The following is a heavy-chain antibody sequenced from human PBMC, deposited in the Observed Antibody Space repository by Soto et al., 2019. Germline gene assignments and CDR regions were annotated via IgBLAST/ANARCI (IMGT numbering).Heavy chain of an antibody. V-gene: IGHV1-3*01. CDR2: INAGNGNT. CDR3: ARVVEPYDSHPPFQH. D-gene: IGHD3-3*01. J-gene: IGHJ1*01. Sequence: ASVKVSCKASGYTFTSYAMHWVRQAPGQRLEWMGWINAGNGNTKYSQKFQGRVTITRDTSASTAYMELSSLRSEDTAVYYCARVVEPYDSHPPFQHWGQGTLVTVSS. CDR1: GYTFTSYA.